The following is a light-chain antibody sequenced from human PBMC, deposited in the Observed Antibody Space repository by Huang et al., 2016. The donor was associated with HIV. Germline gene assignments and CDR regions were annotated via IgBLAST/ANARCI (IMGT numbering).Light chain of an antibody. Sequence: DILLTQSPSSLSASVGDSVTITCLASHGINDFIIWYRQKPGKVPELLIYAASRLHSGVPSRFSGSGFRTDFTLTISTLQPEDFATYYCQQSYRNPFTFGQGTRLEIK. J-gene: IGKJ5*01. CDR3: QQSYRNPFT. V-gene: IGKV1-39*01. CDR2: AAS. CDR1: HGINDF.